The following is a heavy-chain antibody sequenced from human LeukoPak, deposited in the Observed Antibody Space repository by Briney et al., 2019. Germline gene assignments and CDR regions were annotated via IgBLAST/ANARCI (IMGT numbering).Heavy chain of an antibody. CDR2: IYWDDDK. CDR1: GFSLSTSGVG. CDR3: AHSSGYSYGEDFDY. J-gene: IGHJ4*02. V-gene: IGHV2-5*02. Sequence: SGPTLVKPTQTLTLTCTFSGFSLSTSGVGVGWIRQPPGKALEWLALIYWDDDKRYSPSLKSRLTITKDTSKNQVVLTITTMDPVDTATYSCAHSSGYSYGEDFDYWGQGTLVTVSS. D-gene: IGHD5-18*01.